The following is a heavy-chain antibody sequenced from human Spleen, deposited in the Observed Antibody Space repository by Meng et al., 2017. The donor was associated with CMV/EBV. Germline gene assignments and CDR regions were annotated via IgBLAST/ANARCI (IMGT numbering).Heavy chain of an antibody. J-gene: IGHJ4*02. D-gene: IGHD1-26*01. CDR2: IYYSGST. CDR1: GGSISSYY. V-gene: IGHV4-59*01. CDR3: ARDNSGYFDY. Sequence: SETLSLTCTVSGGSISSYYWSWIRQPPGKGLEWIGYIYYSGSTNYNPSLKSRVTISVDTSKNQFSLKLSSVTAADTAVYYCARDNSGYFDYWGQGTLVTVSS.